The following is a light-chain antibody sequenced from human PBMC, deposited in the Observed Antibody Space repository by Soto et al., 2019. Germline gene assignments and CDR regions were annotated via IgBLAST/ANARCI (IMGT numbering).Light chain of an antibody. V-gene: IGKV1-5*03. Sequence: DIQMTQSPSTLSASVGDRVTITCRASQSISSWLAWYQQKPGKAPKLLIYKASSLESGGPSRFSGSGSGTEFTLTISSLQPDDFATYYCQQYNSYSWTFGQGTEVEIK. CDR1: QSISSW. CDR3: QQYNSYSWT. CDR2: KAS. J-gene: IGKJ1*01.